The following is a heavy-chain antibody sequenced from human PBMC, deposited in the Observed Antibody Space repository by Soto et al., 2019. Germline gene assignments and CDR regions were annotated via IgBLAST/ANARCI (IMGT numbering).Heavy chain of an antibody. CDR3: ARDLGLAHSSGYNYFDY. CDR1: GYTFTSYA. Sequence: ASVKVSCKASGYTFTSYAMHWVRQAPGQRLEWMGWINAGNGNTKYSQKFQGRVTITRDTSASTAYMELSSLRSEDTAVYYCARDLGLAHSSGYNYFDYWGQGTLVTV. J-gene: IGHJ4*02. V-gene: IGHV1-3*01. D-gene: IGHD6-19*01. CDR2: INAGNGNT.